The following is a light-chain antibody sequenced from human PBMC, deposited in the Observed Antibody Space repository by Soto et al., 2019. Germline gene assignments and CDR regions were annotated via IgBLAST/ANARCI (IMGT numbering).Light chain of an antibody. V-gene: IGLV2-23*01. CDR1: SSDVGTYNL. CDR2: EGS. CDR3: CSXAGGGIYV. J-gene: IGLJ1*01. Sequence: QSVLTQPASVSGSPGQSITISCTGTSSDVGTYNLVSWYQQHPGNAPRLMIYEGSKRPSGVSNRFSGSKSXXXASLKXXXLXXQXEXDFYCCSXAGGGIYVLATGTKVTVL.